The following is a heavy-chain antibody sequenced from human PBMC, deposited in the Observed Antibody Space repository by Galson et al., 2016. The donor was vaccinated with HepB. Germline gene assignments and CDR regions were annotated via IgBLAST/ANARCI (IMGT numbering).Heavy chain of an antibody. CDR3: TLNHAFDI. Sequence: SLRLSCAASGFTFSNAWMSWVRQAPGKGLEWVGRIQSKTDGGTTDYAAPVKGRFTISRDDSKNTLYLQMNSLKTEDTAVYYCTLNHAFDIWGQGTMVTVSS. J-gene: IGHJ3*02. V-gene: IGHV3-15*01. CDR1: GFTFSNAW. CDR2: IQSKTDGGTT.